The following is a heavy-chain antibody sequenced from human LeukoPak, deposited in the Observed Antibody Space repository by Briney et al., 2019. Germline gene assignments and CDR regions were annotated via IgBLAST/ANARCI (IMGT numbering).Heavy chain of an antibody. CDR1: GYSFTSYY. J-gene: IGHJ4*02. CDR2: INPSSGGT. Sequence: ASVKVSFKTSGYSFTSYYIHWVRQAPGQGLEWMGWINPSSGGTEYAQKFQGRVTMTGDTSISTAYMELSRLRSDDTAVYYCARDRGSSWYVDYWGQGTRVSVSS. D-gene: IGHD6-13*01. V-gene: IGHV1-2*02. CDR3: ARDRGSSWYVDY.